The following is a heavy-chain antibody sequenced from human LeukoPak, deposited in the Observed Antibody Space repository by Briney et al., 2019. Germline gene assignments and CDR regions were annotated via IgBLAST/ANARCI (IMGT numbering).Heavy chain of an antibody. D-gene: IGHD5-12*01. Sequence: ASETLSLTCAVSGYSISSGYYWGWIRQPPGEGLEWIGSIYHSGGTYYNPSLKSRVTISVDTSKNQFSLKLSSVTAADTAVYYCASERKWLRLVDYWGQGTLVTVSS. V-gene: IGHV4-38-2*01. CDR2: IYHSGGT. CDR3: ASERKWLRLVDY. CDR1: GYSISSGYY. J-gene: IGHJ4*02.